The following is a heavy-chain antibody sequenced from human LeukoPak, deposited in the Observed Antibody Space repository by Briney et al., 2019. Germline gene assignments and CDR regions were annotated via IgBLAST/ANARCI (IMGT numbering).Heavy chain of an antibody. J-gene: IGHJ3*02. CDR2: IIPIFGTA. V-gene: IGHV1-69*06. CDR1: GGTFSSYA. Sequence: ASVKVSCKASGGTFSSYAISWVRQAPGQGLEWMGGIIPIFGTANYAQKFQGRVTITADKSTSTAYMELSSLRSEDTAVYYCARRKMKDYYDSSGYYGYAFDIWGQGTMVTVSS. D-gene: IGHD3-22*01. CDR3: ARRKMKDYYDSSGYYGYAFDI.